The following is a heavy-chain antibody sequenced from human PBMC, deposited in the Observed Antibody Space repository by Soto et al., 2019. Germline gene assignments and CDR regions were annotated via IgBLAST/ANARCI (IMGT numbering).Heavy chain of an antibody. CDR2: IIPIFGTA. Sequence: EASVKVSCKASGGTFSSYAISWVRQAPGQGLEWMGGIIPIFGTANYAQKFQGRVTITADESTSTAYMELSSLRSEDTAVYYCARDSLRFLEWSTPPYGMDVWGQGTTVTVSS. D-gene: IGHD3-3*01. J-gene: IGHJ6*02. CDR1: GGTFSSYA. V-gene: IGHV1-69*13. CDR3: ARDSLRFLEWSTPPYGMDV.